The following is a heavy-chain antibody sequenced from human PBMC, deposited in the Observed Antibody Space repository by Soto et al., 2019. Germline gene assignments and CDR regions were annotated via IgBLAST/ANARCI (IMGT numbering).Heavy chain of an antibody. V-gene: IGHV3-23*01. D-gene: IGHD3-10*01. Sequence: GGSLRLSCAASGLTFSSYAMSWVRQAPGKGLEWVSAISGSGGSTYYADSVKGRFIISRDNSKNTLYLQMNSLRAEDTATYYCVKERYGSGSYPYFDYWGQGTPVTVSS. CDR3: VKERYGSGSYPYFDY. J-gene: IGHJ4*02. CDR1: GLTFSSYA. CDR2: ISGSGGST.